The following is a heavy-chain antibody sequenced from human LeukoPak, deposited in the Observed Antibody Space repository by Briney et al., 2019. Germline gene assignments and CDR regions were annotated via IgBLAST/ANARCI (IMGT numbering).Heavy chain of an antibody. J-gene: IGHJ4*02. CDR2: INHSGST. Sequence: SETLSLTCAVYGGSFSGYYWSLIRQPPGKGLEWIGEINHSGSTNYNPSLKSRVTISVDTSKNQFSLKLSSVTAADTAVYYCARGGGYSSGWYGYWGQGTLVTVSS. CDR1: GGSFSGYY. D-gene: IGHD6-19*01. CDR3: ARGGGYSSGWYGY. V-gene: IGHV4-34*01.